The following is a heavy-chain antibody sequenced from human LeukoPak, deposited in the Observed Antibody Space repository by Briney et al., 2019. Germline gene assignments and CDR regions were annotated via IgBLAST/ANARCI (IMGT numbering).Heavy chain of an antibody. CDR1: GGSISGGGYY. CDR2: IYYSGST. D-gene: IGHD4-17*01. J-gene: IGHJ3*02. CDR3: ARFHRAYGDQNAFDI. Sequence: SQTLSLTCTVSGGSISGGGYYWSWIRQHPGKGLEWIGYIYYSGSTYYNPSLKSRVTISVDTSKNQFSLKLSSVTAADTAVYYCARFHRAYGDQNAFDIWGQGTMVTVSS. V-gene: IGHV4-31*03.